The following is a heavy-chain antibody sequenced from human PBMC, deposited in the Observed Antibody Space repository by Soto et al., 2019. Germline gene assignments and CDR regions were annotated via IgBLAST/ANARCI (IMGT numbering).Heavy chain of an antibody. CDR2: IFHTGST. D-gene: IGHD1-26*01. J-gene: IGHJ4*02. CDR1: GDSVTRAGYS. CDR3: ARENRVGTYYCDN. V-gene: IGHV4-30-2*01. Sequence: LSLTCAVSGDSVTRAGYSLPWIRQPPGKGLGWIGYIFHTGSTYYNTALKSRVTITIDRSKNELSLNLGSVNAADKAVYYCARENRVGTYYCDNWGQGSLVTVSS.